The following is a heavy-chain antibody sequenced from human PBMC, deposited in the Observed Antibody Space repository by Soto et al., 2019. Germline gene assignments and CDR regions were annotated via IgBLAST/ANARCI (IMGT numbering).Heavy chain of an antibody. Sequence: SVKLSCKASGGTFSRYAISWVRQAPGQGLEWMGGIIPIFGTANYAQKFQGRVTITADKSTRPAYMELSSLRSEDTAVYYCARESIGYYYDSSGPDAFDIWGEGTMVTVSS. CDR2: IIPIFGTA. CDR3: ARESIGYYYDSSGPDAFDI. V-gene: IGHV1-69*06. J-gene: IGHJ3*02. CDR1: GGTFSRYA. D-gene: IGHD3-22*01.